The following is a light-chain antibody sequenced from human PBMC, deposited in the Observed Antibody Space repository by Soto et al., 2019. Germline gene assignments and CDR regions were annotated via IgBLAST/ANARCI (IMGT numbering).Light chain of an antibody. J-gene: IGKJ4*01. V-gene: IGKV3-20*01. CDR1: QSISSSY. CDR2: HAS. CDR3: QQYGDSLLT. Sequence: ENVLTQSPGTLSLSPGERATLSCRASQSISSSYLAWYQQKPGQTPRLLIYHASSRATGIPDRFSGSGSRTHFTLTISRLEPEDFAVYYCQQYGDSLLTFGGGTKVEIK.